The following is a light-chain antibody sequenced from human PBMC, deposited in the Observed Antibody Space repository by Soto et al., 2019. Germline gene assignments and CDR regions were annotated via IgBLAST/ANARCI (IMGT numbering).Light chain of an antibody. CDR1: SSDIGNYNL. V-gene: IGLV2-23*01. Sequence: QSALTQPASVSGSPGQSITISFTGTSSDIGNYNLVSWYQQHPDRAPKLMIYEGSKRPSGVSDRFSGSKTGNTASLTISGLQAEDEADYHCCSYAGGFYVFGTGTKVTVL. J-gene: IGLJ1*01. CDR2: EGS. CDR3: CSYAGGFYV.